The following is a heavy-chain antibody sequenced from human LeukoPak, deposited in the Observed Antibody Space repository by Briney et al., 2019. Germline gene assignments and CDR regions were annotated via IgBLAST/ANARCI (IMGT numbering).Heavy chain of an antibody. V-gene: IGHV1-2*02. Sequence: GASVKLSCKASGYTFTGYYTHWVRQATGQGLEWMGWVDPNNGGTNYAQKFQGRVTMTRDTSISAAYMELSGLRSDDTAVYYCARDSSGGVWSLGYWGEGTLVTVSS. CDR1: GYTFTGYY. CDR2: VDPNNGGT. CDR3: ARDSSGGVWSLGY. D-gene: IGHD2-8*02. J-gene: IGHJ4*02.